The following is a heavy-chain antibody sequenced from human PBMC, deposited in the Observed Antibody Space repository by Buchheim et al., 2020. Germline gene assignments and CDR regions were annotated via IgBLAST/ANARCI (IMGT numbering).Heavy chain of an antibody. V-gene: IGHV4-39*01. D-gene: IGHD6-13*01. CDR1: GGSISSSSYY. CDR2: IYYSGST. Sequence: QLQLQESGPGLVKPSETLSLTCTVSGGSISSSSYYWGWIRQPPGKGLEWIGSIYYSGSTYYNPSLKSRVTISVDTSKNQFSLKLSSVTAADTAVYYCARHAFSIAAAGEDAFDIWGQGT. J-gene: IGHJ3*02. CDR3: ARHAFSIAAAGEDAFDI.